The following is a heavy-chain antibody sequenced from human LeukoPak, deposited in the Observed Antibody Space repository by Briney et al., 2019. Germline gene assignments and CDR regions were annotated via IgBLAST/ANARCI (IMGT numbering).Heavy chain of an antibody. CDR1: GYTFTGYY. CDR3: ASFYGSGSYYIQDAFDY. Sequence: GASVKVSCKASGYTFTGYYMHWVRQAPGQGLEWMGWINPNSGGTNYAQKFQGRVTMTRDTSISTAYMELSRLRSDDTAVYYCASFYGSGSYYIQDAFDYWGQGTLVTVSS. V-gene: IGHV1-2*02. J-gene: IGHJ4*02. CDR2: INPNSGGT. D-gene: IGHD3-10*01.